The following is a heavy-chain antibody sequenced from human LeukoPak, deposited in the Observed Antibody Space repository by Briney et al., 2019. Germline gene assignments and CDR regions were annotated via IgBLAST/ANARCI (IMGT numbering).Heavy chain of an antibody. Sequence: GGSLRLSRAASGFIVSSYYMSWVRQAPGKGLEWVSVIYSGGSTYYADSVKGRFSISRDYSKNTVYLQMNSLRADDTAVYYCARGRGYSGCVPFDYWGQGTLVTVSS. J-gene: IGHJ4*02. CDR1: GFIVSSYY. V-gene: IGHV3-53*01. CDR3: ARGRGYSGCVPFDY. D-gene: IGHD5-12*01. CDR2: IYSGGST.